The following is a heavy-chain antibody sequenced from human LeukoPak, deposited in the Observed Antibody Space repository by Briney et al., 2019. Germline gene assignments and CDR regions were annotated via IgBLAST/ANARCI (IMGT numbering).Heavy chain of an antibody. D-gene: IGHD3-10*01. V-gene: IGHV1-18*01. CDR2: ISAYNGNT. CDR1: GYTFTSYG. CDR3: ARDPSLGGSGSSPDY. J-gene: IGHJ4*02. Sequence: ASVKVSCKASGYTFTSYGISWVRQAPGQGLEWMGWISAYNGNTNYAQKLQGRVTMTTDTSTSTAYMELRSLRSDDTAVYYCARDPSLGGSGSSPDYWGQGTLVTVSS.